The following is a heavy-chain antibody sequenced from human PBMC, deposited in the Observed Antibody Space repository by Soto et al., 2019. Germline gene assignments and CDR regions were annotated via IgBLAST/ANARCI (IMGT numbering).Heavy chain of an antibody. J-gene: IGHJ6*02. CDR1: GGSISSYY. D-gene: IGHD3-3*01. CDR2: IYYSWST. Sequence: SETLSLTCTVSGGSISSYYWSWIRRPPGKGLEWIGYIYYSWSTNYNPSLKSRVTISVDTSKNQFSLKLSSVTAADTAVYYCARIPSYYDFWSGYYPANYYYYGMDVWGQGTTVTVSS. CDR3: ARIPSYYDFWSGYYPANYYYYGMDV. V-gene: IGHV4-59*01.